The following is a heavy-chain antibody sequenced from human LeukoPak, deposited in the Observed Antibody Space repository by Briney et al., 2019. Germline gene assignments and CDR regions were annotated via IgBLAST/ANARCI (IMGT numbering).Heavy chain of an antibody. D-gene: IGHD6-6*01. Sequence: GGSLRLSCAVSGFTFSSYGMHWVRQAPGKGLEWVAFIRYDGSNKYYADSVKGRFTISRDNSRNTLYLQMNSLRAEDTAVYYCAKELLSSSSAFDYWGQGTLVTVSS. CDR3: AKELLSSSSAFDY. CDR2: IRYDGSNK. V-gene: IGHV3-30*02. J-gene: IGHJ4*02. CDR1: GFTFSSYG.